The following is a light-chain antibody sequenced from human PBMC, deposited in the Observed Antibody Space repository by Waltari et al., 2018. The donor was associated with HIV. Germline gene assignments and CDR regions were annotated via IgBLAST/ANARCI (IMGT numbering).Light chain of an antibody. V-gene: IGKV1-39*01. CDR3: QQTFAMPLS. Sequence: DVQLTQSPSFLSASVGDRVTLTCRTSVFVNLYLNWYQQRPGEAPKLLIYGSSILQSGVPSRFSGRGSGTNFVLTISGLRPEDSATYYCQQTFAMPLSFGAGTKVEI. CDR2: GSS. J-gene: IGKJ4*01. CDR1: VFVNLY.